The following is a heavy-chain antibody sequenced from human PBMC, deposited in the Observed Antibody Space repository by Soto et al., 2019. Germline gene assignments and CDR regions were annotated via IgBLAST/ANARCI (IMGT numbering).Heavy chain of an antibody. V-gene: IGHV4-59*01. CDR3: ARLGAQEIDP. J-gene: IGHJ5*02. Sequence: SDTLSLTCTVSGGSIRTYYWNWIRQPPGKGLEWIGYMYYGGSTNYNPSLKSRVTVSGDTSKNDFSLKLTSVTAADTAVYYCARLGAQEIDPWGQGTLVTVSS. D-gene: IGHD3-16*01. CDR1: GGSIRTYY. CDR2: MYYGGST.